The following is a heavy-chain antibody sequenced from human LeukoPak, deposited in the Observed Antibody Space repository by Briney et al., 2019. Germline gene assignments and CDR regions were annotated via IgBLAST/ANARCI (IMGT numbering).Heavy chain of an antibody. CDR2: IKQDGSAK. Sequence: PGGSLRLSCAASGFTFSSYWMSWVRQAPGKGLQWVANIKQDGSAKNYVDSVKGRFSISRDNAKNSLYLQMNSLTAEDTAVYYCARNPPGIVGAPTHYCYYMDVWGRGTTVTISS. CDR1: GFTFSSYW. D-gene: IGHD1-26*01. CDR3: ARNPPGIVGAPTHYCYYMDV. J-gene: IGHJ6*03. V-gene: IGHV3-7*01.